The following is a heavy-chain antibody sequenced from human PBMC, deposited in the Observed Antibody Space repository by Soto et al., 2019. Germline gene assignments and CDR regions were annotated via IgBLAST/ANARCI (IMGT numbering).Heavy chain of an antibody. V-gene: IGHV5-51*01. CDR3: ARLQAAAAPYNWFDP. J-gene: IGHJ5*02. CDR2: IYPGDSDT. D-gene: IGHD6-13*01. CDR1: GYSFTSYW. Sequence: GESLKISCKGSGYSFTSYWIGWVRQMPGQGLEWMGIIYPGDSDTRYSPSFQGQVTISADKSISTAYLQWSSLKASDTAMYYCARLQAAAAPYNWFDPWGQGTLVTVSS.